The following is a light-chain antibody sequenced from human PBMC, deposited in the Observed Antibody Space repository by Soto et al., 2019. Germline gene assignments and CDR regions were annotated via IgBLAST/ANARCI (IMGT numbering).Light chain of an antibody. CDR2: GAS. V-gene: IGKV3-20*01. CDR3: QQYGSSLPWT. Sequence: EIVLTQSPGTLSLSPGERATLSCRASQSVSSSYLAWYQQKPGQAPGLLIYGASTRATGIPDRFSGSGSGTDFTLTISRLEPEDFAVYYCQQYGSSLPWTFGPGTKVEI. CDR1: QSVSSSY. J-gene: IGKJ1*01.